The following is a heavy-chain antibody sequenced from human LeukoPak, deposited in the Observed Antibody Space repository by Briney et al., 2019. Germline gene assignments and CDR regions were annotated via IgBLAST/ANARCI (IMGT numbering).Heavy chain of an antibody. V-gene: IGHV3-53*01. D-gene: IGHD6-13*01. CDR2: IYSGGST. Sequence: GGSLRLSCTASGITVSSNYMSWVRQAPGKGLEWVSVIYSGGSTYYAASVKGRFTISRDNSKNTLYLQMNSLRAEDTAVYYCASPEYSSSWYEVDYWGQGTLVTVSS. CDR3: ASPEYSSSWYEVDY. CDR1: GITVSSNY. J-gene: IGHJ4*02.